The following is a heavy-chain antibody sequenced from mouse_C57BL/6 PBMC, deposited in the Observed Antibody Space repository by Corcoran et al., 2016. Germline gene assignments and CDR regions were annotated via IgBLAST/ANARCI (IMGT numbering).Heavy chain of an antibody. Sequence: EVQLQQSGPELVKPGASVKISCKASGYTFTDYYMNWVKQSHGKSLEWIGDINPNNGGTSYNQKFKGKATLTVDKSSSTAYMELRSLTSEDSAVYYCARSHWDLWYFDVWGTGTTVTVSS. CDR1: GYTFTDYY. J-gene: IGHJ1*03. V-gene: IGHV1-26*01. D-gene: IGHD4-1*01. CDR3: ARSHWDLWYFDV. CDR2: INPNNGGT.